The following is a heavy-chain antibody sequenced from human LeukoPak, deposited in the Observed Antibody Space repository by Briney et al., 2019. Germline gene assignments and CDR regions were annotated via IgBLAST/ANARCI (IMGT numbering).Heavy chain of an antibody. D-gene: IGHD5-18*01. CDR1: GGSFSGYY. CDR2: INHSGST. CDR3: AGKPWIQLWSFFDY. V-gene: IGHV4-34*01. J-gene: IGHJ4*02. Sequence: SETLSLTCAVYGGSFSGYYWSCIRQPPGKGLEWIGEINHSGSTKHNPSLKSRVTISVDTSKNQLPLKLSSVTAAATARSSCAGKPWIQLWSFFDYWGQGTLVTVSS.